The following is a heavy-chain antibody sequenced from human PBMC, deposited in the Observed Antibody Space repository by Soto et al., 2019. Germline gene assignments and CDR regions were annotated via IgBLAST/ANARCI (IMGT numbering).Heavy chain of an antibody. CDR3: ARGTRLGEFPGNWFDP. V-gene: IGHV4-34*01. CDR2: INHSGST. CDR1: GGSFSGYY. D-gene: IGHD3-10*01. J-gene: IGHJ5*02. Sequence: PSETLSLTCAVYGGSFSGYYWSWIRQPPGKGLEWIGEINHSGSTNYNPSLKSRVTISVDTSKNQFSLKLSSVTAADTAVYYCARGTRLGEFPGNWFDPWGQGTLVTVSS.